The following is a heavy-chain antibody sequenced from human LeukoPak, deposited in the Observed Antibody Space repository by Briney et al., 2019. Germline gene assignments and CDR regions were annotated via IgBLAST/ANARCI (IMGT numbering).Heavy chain of an antibody. CDR2: ISSGSSFI. J-gene: IGHJ5*02. Sequence: PGGSLRLSCEASGFIFSSYSMNWVRQAPGKGLEWVSSISSGSSFIHYADSVKGRFTISRDNANNSLYLQMNSLTDEDTAVYYCARDLFGTRSWFDPWGQGTLVTVSS. CDR3: ARDLFGTRSWFDP. CDR1: GFIFSSYS. D-gene: IGHD3-3*01. V-gene: IGHV3-21*01.